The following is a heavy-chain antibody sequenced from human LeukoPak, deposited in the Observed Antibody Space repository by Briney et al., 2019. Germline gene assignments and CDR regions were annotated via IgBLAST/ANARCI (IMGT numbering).Heavy chain of an antibody. CDR1: GFTFSSYS. V-gene: IGHV3-48*01. J-gene: IGHJ4*02. CDR3: ARAGHADSFDY. Sequence: GGSLRLSCAPSGFTFSSYSMNWVRQAPGKGLEWVSYISTTSRTIHYADSVKGRFTISRDNAKNSLYLQMNSLRAEDTAVYYCARAGHADSFDYWGQGTLVTVSS. D-gene: IGHD2-21*01. CDR2: ISTTSRTI.